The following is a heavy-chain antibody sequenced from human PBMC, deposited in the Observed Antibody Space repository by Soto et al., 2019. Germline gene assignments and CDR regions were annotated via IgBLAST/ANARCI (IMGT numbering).Heavy chain of an antibody. Sequence: QVQLVESGGGVVQPGRSLRLSCAASGFTFSSYGMHWVRQAPGKGLEWVAVIWYDGSNKYYVDSVQGRFTMSRDNSKNTLYLQMNSLRAEDTAVYYCARDQGGYFDYWGQGTLVTVSS. V-gene: IGHV3-33*01. D-gene: IGHD2-15*01. CDR1: GFTFSSYG. CDR2: IWYDGSNK. J-gene: IGHJ4*02. CDR3: ARDQGGYFDY.